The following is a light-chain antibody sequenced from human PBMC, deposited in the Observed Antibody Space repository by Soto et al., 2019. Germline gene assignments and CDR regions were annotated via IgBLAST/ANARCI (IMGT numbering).Light chain of an antibody. Sequence: QLTQSLSSLSASVVDRGFITYRASQSVSSFLNWYQQRPGKAPRLLIYAACSWYSGVPSRFRGSGSGTEFTLTISSRQPEDFANYYCQQSYSTPKTFGQGTKVDIK. CDR2: AAC. CDR1: QSVSSF. V-gene: IGKV1-39*01. J-gene: IGKJ1*01. CDR3: QQSYSTPKT.